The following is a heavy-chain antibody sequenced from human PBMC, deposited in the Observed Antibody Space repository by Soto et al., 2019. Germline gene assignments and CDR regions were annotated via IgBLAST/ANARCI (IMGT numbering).Heavy chain of an antibody. D-gene: IGHD3-10*01. CDR1: GFTFDDYA. J-gene: IGHJ6*03. Sequence: EVQLVESGGGLVQPGRSLRLSCAASGFTFDDYAMHWVRQAPGKRLEWVSGISWSSGSIGYADSVKGRFTISRDNAKNSLYLQMNSLRAEDTALYYCAKGRGYYYYMDVWGKGTTVTVSS. CDR3: AKGRGYYYYMDV. V-gene: IGHV3-9*01. CDR2: ISWSSGSI.